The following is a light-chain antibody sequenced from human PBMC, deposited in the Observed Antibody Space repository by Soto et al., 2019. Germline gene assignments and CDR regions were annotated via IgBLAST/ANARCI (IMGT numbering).Light chain of an antibody. CDR2: KAS. Sequence: DIQMTQSPSTLSASVGDRVTITCRASQGVXSWFGWYQQKPGKAPKVLXDKASSLERGGPSRFSGSGSGTEFTLTISSLQPYDFATYYCQQYKSDTRTFGGGTKVDIK. J-gene: IGKJ4*02. CDR3: QQYKSDTRT. V-gene: IGKV1-5*03. CDR1: QGVXSW.